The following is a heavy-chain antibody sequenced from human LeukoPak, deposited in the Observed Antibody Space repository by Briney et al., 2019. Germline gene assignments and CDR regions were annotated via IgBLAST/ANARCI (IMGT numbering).Heavy chain of an antibody. CDR1: GFIFSDYW. CDR2: IKSDGSST. Sequence: GGSLRLSCAASGFIFSDYWMHWVRQGPGKGLVWVSRIKSDGSSTSYAESVKGRFTISRDNAKNTVYVHMDSLRDEDTAVYYCARGGRYAYFLDYWGQGTLVTVSS. D-gene: IGHD3-16*01. CDR3: ARGGRYAYFLDY. V-gene: IGHV3-74*01. J-gene: IGHJ4*02.